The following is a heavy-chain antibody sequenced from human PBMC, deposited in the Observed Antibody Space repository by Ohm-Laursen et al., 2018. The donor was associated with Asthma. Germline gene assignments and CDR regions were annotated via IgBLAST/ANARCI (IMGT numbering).Heavy chain of an antibody. D-gene: IGHD3-10*01. CDR2: ISSST. Sequence: SLRLSCTASGFTFNNYAMIWVRQAPGKGLEWVSAISSSTSYADSVKGRFTISRDNSKNTLYLQMNSLRDEDTALYYCAKATTSGQLLNDYWGQGTLVTVSS. CDR1: GFTFNNYA. J-gene: IGHJ4*02. V-gene: IGHV3-23*01. CDR3: AKATTSGQLLNDY.